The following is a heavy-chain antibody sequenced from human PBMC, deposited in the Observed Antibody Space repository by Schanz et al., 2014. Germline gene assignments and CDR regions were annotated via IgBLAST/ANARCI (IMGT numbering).Heavy chain of an antibody. CDR1: GFTFSTFA. CDR3: ARGGFGEVSYFDY. CDR2: ISYDGSKK. V-gene: IGHV3-30*04. Sequence: VQLVESGGALVQPGGSLRLSCSASGFTFSTFAMHWVGQPPGKGLEWVGVISYDGSKKSYADSVKGRFTISRDNSKNTLYLQMNSLRPEDTAVYYCARGGFGEVSYFDYWGQGTLVTVSS. J-gene: IGHJ4*02. D-gene: IGHD3-10*01.